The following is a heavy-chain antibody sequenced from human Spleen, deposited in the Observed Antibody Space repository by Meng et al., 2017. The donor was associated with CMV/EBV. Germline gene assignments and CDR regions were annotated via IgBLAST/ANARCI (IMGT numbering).Heavy chain of an antibody. CDR2: IIFHGSTT. J-gene: IGHJ3*02. CDR1: GFSCNDIR. Sequence: ASGFSCNDIRMHRARQAPGKGLVWVSSIIFHGSTTRDADSGRFRFTIARYNAKNTLHLQMDSLRVDDTGVYYCAKGGRSRRDAFDIWGQGTMVTVSS. V-gene: IGHV3-74*01. D-gene: IGHD1-26*01. CDR3: AKGGRSRRDAFDI.